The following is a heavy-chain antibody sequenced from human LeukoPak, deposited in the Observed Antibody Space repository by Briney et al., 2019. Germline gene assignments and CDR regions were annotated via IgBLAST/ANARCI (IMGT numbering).Heavy chain of an antibody. CDR2: ISYDGSNK. D-gene: IGHD3-10*01. CDR3: AKVMLDYYGSGSDY. J-gene: IGHJ4*02. CDR1: GFTFSSYA. Sequence: GGSLRLSCAASGFTFSSYAMHWVRQSPGKGLEWVAVISYDGSNKYYADSVKGRFTISRDNSKNTLYLQMNSLRAEDTAVYYCAKVMLDYYGSGSDYWGQGTLVTVSS. V-gene: IGHV3-30-3*01.